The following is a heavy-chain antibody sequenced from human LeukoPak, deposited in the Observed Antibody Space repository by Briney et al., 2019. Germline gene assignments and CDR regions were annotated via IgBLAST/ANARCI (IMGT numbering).Heavy chain of an antibody. CDR2: IKHDGSEK. V-gene: IGHV3-7*01. CDR3: ATAEWDQGAFDI. Sequence: GGSLRLSCAASGFTFSSYWMTWVRQAPGKGLAWVANIKHDGSEKYYLDSVKGRFTISRDNAKNTLYLQMNSLRAEDTAVYYCATAEWDQGAFDIWGQGTMVTVSS. J-gene: IGHJ3*02. D-gene: IGHD1-26*01. CDR1: GFTFSSYW.